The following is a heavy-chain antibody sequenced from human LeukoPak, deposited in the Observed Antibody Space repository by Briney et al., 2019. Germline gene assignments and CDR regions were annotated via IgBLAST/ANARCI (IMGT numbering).Heavy chain of an antibody. V-gene: IGHV3-30*02. CDR3: AKDGSWSCTD. CDR1: GFTFSRNA. J-gene: IGHJ4*02. CDR2: IAHHGSNK. D-gene: IGHD2-8*02. Sequence: GGSLRLFCAASGFTFSRNAIHWVRQGPGKGLEWVSYIAHHGSNKYYADSVKGRFTISRDNSKRTLYLQMNSLRADDAAVYYCAKDGSWSCTDWGQGTLVTVSS.